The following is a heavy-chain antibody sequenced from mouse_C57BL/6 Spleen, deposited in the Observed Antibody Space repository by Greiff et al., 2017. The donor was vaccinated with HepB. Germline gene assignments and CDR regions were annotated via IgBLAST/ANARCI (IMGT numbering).Heavy chain of an antibody. J-gene: IGHJ3*01. CDR3: ARGGYYDYDLASFAY. CDR1: GYSITSGYY. Sequence: EVKLVESGPGLVKPSQSLSLTCSVTGYSITSGYYWNWIRQFPGNKLEWMGYISYDGSNNYNPSLKNRISITRDTSKNQFFLKLNSVTTEDTATYYCARGGYYDYDLASFAYWGQGTLVTVSA. D-gene: IGHD2-4*01. CDR2: ISYDGSN. V-gene: IGHV3-6*01.